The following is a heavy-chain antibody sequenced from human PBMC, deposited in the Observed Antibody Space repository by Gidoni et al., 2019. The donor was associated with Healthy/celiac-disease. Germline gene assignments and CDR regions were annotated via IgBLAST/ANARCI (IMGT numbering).Heavy chain of an antibody. J-gene: IGHJ4*02. V-gene: IGHV4-34*01. CDR1: GGSFSGYY. Sequence: QVQLQQWSAGMLKPSESLSLTCAVSGGSFSGYYWTCIRQPPGMGLEWIGEINHSGSTNYNPSLKSRVTLSVDTSKNQFSLKLSSVTAADTAVYYCARGRIVVVPNYFDYWGQGTLVTVSS. D-gene: IGHD2-2*01. CDR3: ARGRIVVVPNYFDY. CDR2: INHSGST.